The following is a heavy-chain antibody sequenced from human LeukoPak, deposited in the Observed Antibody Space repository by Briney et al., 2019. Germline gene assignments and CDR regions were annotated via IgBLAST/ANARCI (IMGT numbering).Heavy chain of an antibody. J-gene: IGHJ5*02. CDR1: GGFVSSSSYY. D-gene: IGHD2-2*01. CDR2: IYYSGSL. CDR3: ARHQAGSATAARWFDP. V-gene: IGHV4-39*01. Sequence: PSETLSLTCTVSGGFVSSSSYYWGWIRQPPGTGLEWIGSIYYSGSLYYNPSLKSRVTISVDTSKNQFSLKLSSVTAADTAVYYCARHQAGSATAARWFDPWGQGTLVTVSS.